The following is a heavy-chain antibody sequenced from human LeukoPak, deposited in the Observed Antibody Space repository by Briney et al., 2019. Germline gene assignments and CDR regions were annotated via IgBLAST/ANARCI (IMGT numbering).Heavy chain of an antibody. V-gene: IGHV4-59*01. CDR3: ARGDSGGDAFDI. D-gene: IGHD2-21*02. J-gene: IGHJ3*02. CDR2: IYYSGST. Sequence: SQTLSLTCTVSGGSISSYYWNWIRQPPGKGLEWIGYIYYSGSTNYNPSLKSRVTISVDTSKNQFSLKLSSVTAADTAVYYCARGDSGGDAFDIWGQGTMVTVSS. CDR1: GGSISSYY.